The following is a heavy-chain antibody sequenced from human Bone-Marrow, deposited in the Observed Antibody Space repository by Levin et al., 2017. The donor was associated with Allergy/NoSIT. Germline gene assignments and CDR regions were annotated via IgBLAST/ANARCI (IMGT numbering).Heavy chain of an antibody. D-gene: IGHD3-22*01. CDR1: GFTFSSYA. V-gene: IGHV3-23*01. CDR2: ISGSGGST. J-gene: IGHJ4*02. CDR3: AKDAVLYYYDSSGYYGIFDY. Sequence: PGGSLRLSCAASGFTFSSYAMSWVRQAPGKGLEWVSAISGSGGSTYYADSVKGRFTISRDNSKNTLYLQMNSLRAEDTAVYYCAKDAVLYYYDSSGYYGIFDYWGQGTLVTVSS.